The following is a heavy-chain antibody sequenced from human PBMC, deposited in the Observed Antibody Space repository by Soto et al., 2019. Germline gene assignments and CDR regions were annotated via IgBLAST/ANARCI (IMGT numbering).Heavy chain of an antibody. D-gene: IGHD2-15*01. J-gene: IGHJ1*01. V-gene: IGHV2-5*02. Sequence: SGPTLVNPTQTLTLTCTFSGFSLSTSGVGVGWIRQPPGKALEWLALIYWDDDKRYSPSLKSRLTITKDTSKNQVVLTMTNMDPVDTATYYCARKGYYCSGGSCYKYFQHWGQGTLVTVSS. CDR2: IYWDDDK. CDR1: GFSLSTSGVG. CDR3: ARKGYYCSGGSCYKYFQH.